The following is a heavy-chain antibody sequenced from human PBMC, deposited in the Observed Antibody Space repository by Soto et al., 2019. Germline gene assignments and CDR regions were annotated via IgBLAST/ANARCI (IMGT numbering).Heavy chain of an antibody. D-gene: IGHD2-15*01. CDR2: INAGNGNT. CDR3: ARGVAPYYFDY. Sequence: ASVKVSCKASGYTFTSYGMHWVRQAPGQRLEWMGWINAGNGNTKYSQKFQGRVTITRDTSASTAYMELSSLRSEDTAVYYCARGVAPYYFDYWGQGTLVTVSS. J-gene: IGHJ4*02. V-gene: IGHV1-3*01. CDR1: GYTFTSYG.